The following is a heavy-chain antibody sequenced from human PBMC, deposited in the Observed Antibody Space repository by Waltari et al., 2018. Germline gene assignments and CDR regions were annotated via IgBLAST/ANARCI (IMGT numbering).Heavy chain of an antibody. J-gene: IGHJ4*02. CDR1: GGSISSYY. CDR2: IYYSVST. Sequence: QVQLQESGPGLVKPSETLSLTCTVSGGSISSYYWSWIRQPPGKGLEWIGYIYYSVSTNYNPSLKSRVTISVDTSKNQFSLKLSSVTAADTAVYYCARLSYSGSYPLFDYWGQGTLVTVSS. D-gene: IGHD1-26*01. V-gene: IGHV4-59*01. CDR3: ARLSYSGSYPLFDY.